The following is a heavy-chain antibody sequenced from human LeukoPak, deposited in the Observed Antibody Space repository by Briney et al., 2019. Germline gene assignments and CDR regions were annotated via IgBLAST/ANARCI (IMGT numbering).Heavy chain of an antibody. J-gene: IGHJ4*02. Sequence: PGGSLRVSCAASGFIFSNAWMNGVRQAPGKGLEWVGRIKSKTDGGATDYAAPVKGRFIISRDDSKNTLYLQMNSLKTEDTALYYCTTVYLTGEGNDYWGQGTLVTVSS. CDR1: GFIFSNAW. V-gene: IGHV3-15*07. D-gene: IGHD3-9*01. CDR2: IKSKTDGGAT. CDR3: TTVYLTGEGNDY.